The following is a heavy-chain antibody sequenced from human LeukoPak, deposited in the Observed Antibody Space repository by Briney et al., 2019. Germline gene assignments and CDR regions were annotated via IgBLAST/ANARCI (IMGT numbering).Heavy chain of an antibody. Sequence: ASVTVSCKASGYTFTDYYMHWVRQAPGQGLEWMGWINPNSGGTNYAQKFQGRVTMTRDTSISTAYMELSRLRSDDTAVYYCARTSTIAAAGTLLDYWGQGTLVTVSS. CDR1: GYTFTDYY. V-gene: IGHV1-2*02. D-gene: IGHD6-13*01. CDR2: INPNSGGT. CDR3: ARTSTIAAAGTLLDY. J-gene: IGHJ4*02.